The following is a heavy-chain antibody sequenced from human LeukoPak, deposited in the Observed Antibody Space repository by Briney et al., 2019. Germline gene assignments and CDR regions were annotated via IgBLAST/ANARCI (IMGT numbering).Heavy chain of an antibody. V-gene: IGHV4-59*01. Sequence: SETLSLTCAVYGGSFSGYYWSWIRQPPGKGLEWIGYIYYSGSTNYNPSLKSRVTISVDTSKNQFSLKLSSVTAADTAVYYCARARKRGYFDPPAPFDIWGQGTMVTVSS. CDR2: IYYSGST. D-gene: IGHD3-9*01. J-gene: IGHJ3*02. CDR3: ARARKRGYFDPPAPFDI. CDR1: GGSFSGYY.